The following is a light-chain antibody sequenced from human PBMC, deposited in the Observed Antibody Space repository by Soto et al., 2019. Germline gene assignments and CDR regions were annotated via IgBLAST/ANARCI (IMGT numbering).Light chain of an antibody. Sequence: DIQMTQSPSSLSASVGDRVTITCRASQSIRTYLNWFQQRPGKAPKLLIYAASTLQGGVPSRFSGSGSGTDFTLTISSLQPEDFATYYCQQSYTNPYTFGQGTKLEIK. CDR2: AAS. J-gene: IGKJ2*01. CDR1: QSIRTY. V-gene: IGKV1-39*01. CDR3: QQSYTNPYT.